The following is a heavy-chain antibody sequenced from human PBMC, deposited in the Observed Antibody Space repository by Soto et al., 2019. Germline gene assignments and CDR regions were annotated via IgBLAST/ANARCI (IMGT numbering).Heavy chain of an antibody. J-gene: IGHJ4*02. CDR3: ASFCGGDCSTPLWYYFDY. Sequence: SETLSLTCTVSGGSISSGGYYWSWIRQHPGKGQEWIGYIYYSGSTYYNPSLKSRVTISVDTSKNQFSLKLSSVTAADTAVYYCASFCGGDCSTPLWYYFDYWGQGTLVTVSS. CDR2: IYYSGST. CDR1: GGSISSGGYY. D-gene: IGHD2-21*02. V-gene: IGHV4-31*03.